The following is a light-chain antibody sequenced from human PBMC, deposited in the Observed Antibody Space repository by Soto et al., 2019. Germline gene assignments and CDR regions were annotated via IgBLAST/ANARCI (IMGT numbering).Light chain of an antibody. V-gene: IGKV3-15*01. CDR3: QQRSNWIT. CDR2: GAS. Sequence: EIVLTQSPATLSVSPGERATLACRASQSVNSKLAWYQQKPGQAPRLLIYGASTRASGVPARFSGSGSGTDFILTISSLQSEDSAVYYCQQRSNWITFGQGTRLEIK. CDR1: QSVNSK. J-gene: IGKJ5*01.